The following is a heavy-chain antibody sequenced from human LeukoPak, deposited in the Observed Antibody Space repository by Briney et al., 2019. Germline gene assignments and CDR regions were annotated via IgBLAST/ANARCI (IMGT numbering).Heavy chain of an antibody. CDR2: IYHSGST. V-gene: IGHV4-38-2*02. CDR1: GYSISSGCY. CDR3: ARGLAAAGPYYYYYYYMDV. Sequence: PSETLSLTCTVSGYSISSGCYWGWIRQPPGKGLEWIGSIYHSGSTYYNPSLKSRVTISVDTSKNQFSLKLSSVTAADTAVYYCARGLAAAGPYYYYYYYMDVWGKGTTVTVSS. D-gene: IGHD6-13*01. J-gene: IGHJ6*03.